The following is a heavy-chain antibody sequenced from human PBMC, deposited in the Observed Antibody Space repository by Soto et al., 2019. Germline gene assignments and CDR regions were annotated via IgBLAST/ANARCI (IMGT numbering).Heavy chain of an antibody. CDR1: GVSVTNGDHY. V-gene: IGHV4-30-4*01. J-gene: IGHJ5*02. CDR3: ARQRRGGYWFDP. CDR2: IYYSETT. Sequence: PSETLSLTCTVSGVSVTNGDHYWSWMRQSPGKGLEWIGNIYYSETTRYNPSLNSRLSISIDTSRNQFSLQLTSVTAADTAIYYCARQRRGGYWFDPWGQGXLVTVYS.